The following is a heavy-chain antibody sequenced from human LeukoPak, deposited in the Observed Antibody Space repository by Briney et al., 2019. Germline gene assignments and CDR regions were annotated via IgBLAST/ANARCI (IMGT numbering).Heavy chain of an antibody. J-gene: IGHJ5*02. Sequence: GGSLRLSCAASGFTFSSYEMNWVRQAPGKGLEWVSYISSSGSTIYYADSVKGRFTISRDNTKNSLYLQMNSRRVEDTAIYYCASGAKSGYDGKGPCASWGEGTVFTVSS. CDR3: ASGAKSGYDGKGPCAS. CDR1: GFTFSSYE. V-gene: IGHV3-48*03. CDR2: ISSSGSTI. D-gene: IGHD5-12*01.